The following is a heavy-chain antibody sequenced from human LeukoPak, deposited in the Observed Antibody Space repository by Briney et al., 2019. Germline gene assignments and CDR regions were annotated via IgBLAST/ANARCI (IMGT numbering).Heavy chain of an antibody. Sequence: PGGSLRLSCAASGFTFSSYRMNWVRQATGKGLEWVSYISSSSSTIYYADSVKGRFTISRDNAKNSLYLQMNSLRDEDTAVYYCARGDSSGYGPDHWGQGTLVTVSS. J-gene: IGHJ5*02. CDR3: ARGDSSGYGPDH. D-gene: IGHD3-22*01. CDR2: ISSSSSTI. CDR1: GFTFSSYR. V-gene: IGHV3-48*02.